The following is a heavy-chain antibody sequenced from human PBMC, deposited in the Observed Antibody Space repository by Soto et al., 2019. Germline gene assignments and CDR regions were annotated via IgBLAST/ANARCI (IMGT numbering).Heavy chain of an antibody. V-gene: IGHV3-23*01. D-gene: IGHD3-10*01. J-gene: IGHJ4*02. CDR1: GFTFSDYA. CDR2: ISASGAGT. CDR3: ARGRGSFYFDY. Sequence: GGSLRLSCSASGFTFSDYAVNWVRQAPGKGLDWVSTISASGAGTYYADSVKGRFTISRDNSKHTLSLQMNSLTAEDTAVYYCARGRGSFYFDYWGRGALVTVS.